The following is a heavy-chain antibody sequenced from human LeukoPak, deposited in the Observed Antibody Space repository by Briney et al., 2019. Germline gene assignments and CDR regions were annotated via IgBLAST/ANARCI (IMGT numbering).Heavy chain of an antibody. CDR1: GFTFSSND. V-gene: IGHV3-30*02. D-gene: IGHD2-21*02. Sequence: GSLRLSFSASGFTFSSNDMHWVRQAPGKGLEWVAFIRYDGSNKYYSDSVKGRFTISRDNSRDTLYLQMNSLRTEDTSVYYCAKGAATYCGGDCPNDWFDSWGQGTLVTVSS. CDR3: AKGAATYCGGDCPNDWFDS. J-gene: IGHJ5*01. CDR2: IRYDGSNK.